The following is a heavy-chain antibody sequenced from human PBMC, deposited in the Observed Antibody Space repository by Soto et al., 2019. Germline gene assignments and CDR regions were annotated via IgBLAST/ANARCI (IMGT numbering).Heavy chain of an antibody. J-gene: IGHJ3*01. CDR2: MSGGGGNT. CDR1: GFTFGNYG. D-gene: IGHD2-21*02. Sequence: DVQLLESGGGLVQPGGSLRLSCAPSGFTFGNYGMNWVRQAPGKGQEWVSGMSGGGGNTYYADSVKGRFTISRDPSKNTVFLEMNSLRAEDTAVYYCAKGFIVVVTVLRPDDAFDVWGQGTLVTVSS. CDR3: AKGFIVVVTVLRPDDAFDV. V-gene: IGHV3-23*01.